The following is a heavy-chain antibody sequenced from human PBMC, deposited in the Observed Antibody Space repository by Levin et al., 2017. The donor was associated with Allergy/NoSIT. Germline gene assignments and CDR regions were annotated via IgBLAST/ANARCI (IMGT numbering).Heavy chain of an antibody. D-gene: IGHD3-10*01. Sequence: SETLSLTGTVSGGSISSGDYYWSWIRQPPGKGLEWIGYIYYSGSTYYNPSLKSRVTISVDTSKNQFSLKLSSVTAADTAVYYCARYSLVGDNWFDPWGQGTLVTVSS. J-gene: IGHJ5*02. CDR3: ARYSLVGDNWFDP. CDR1: GGSISSGDYY. V-gene: IGHV4-30-4*01. CDR2: IYYSGST.